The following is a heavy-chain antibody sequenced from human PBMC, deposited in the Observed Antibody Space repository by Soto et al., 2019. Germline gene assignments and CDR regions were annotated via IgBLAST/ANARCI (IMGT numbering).Heavy chain of an antibody. CDR2: IYHSGST. V-gene: IGHV4-38-2*01. Sequence: SDPLSLTFAVSGYSISSGYYWGWIRQPPGKGLEWIGSIYHSGSTYYNPSLKSRVTISVDTSKNQFSLKLSSVTAADTAVYYCARAADYSSPDNWFDPWGQGTLVTVPQ. CDR1: GYSISSGYY. D-gene: IGHD6-13*01. J-gene: IGHJ5*02. CDR3: ARAADYSSPDNWFDP.